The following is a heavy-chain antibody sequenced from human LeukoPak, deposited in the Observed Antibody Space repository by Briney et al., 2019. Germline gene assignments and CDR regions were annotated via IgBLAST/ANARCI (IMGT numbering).Heavy chain of an antibody. V-gene: IGHV4-38-2*02. CDR3: ARHMVRGVIPYYMDV. CDR2: IYYSGST. Sequence: SETLSLTCTVSGYSISSGYYWGWIRQPPGKGLEWIGYIYYSGSTSYNPSLKSRLTISVDTSRNQFSLRLSSVTGADTAVYYCARHMVRGVIPYYMDVWGKGTTVTVSS. D-gene: IGHD3-10*01. J-gene: IGHJ6*03. CDR1: GYSISSGYY.